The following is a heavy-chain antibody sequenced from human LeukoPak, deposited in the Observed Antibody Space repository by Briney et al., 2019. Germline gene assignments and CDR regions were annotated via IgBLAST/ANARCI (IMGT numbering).Heavy chain of an antibody. CDR2: INSDGSST. CDR3: ARVSIGWYSFDY. D-gene: IGHD6-19*01. CDR1: GFTFSSYW. J-gene: IGHJ4*02. Sequence: PGGSLRLSCAASGFTFSSYWMHWVRQAPGKGLVWVSRINSDGSSTSYADSVKGRFTIPRDNAKNTLYLQMNSLRAEDTAVYYCARVSIGWYSFDYWGQGTLVTVSS. V-gene: IGHV3-74*01.